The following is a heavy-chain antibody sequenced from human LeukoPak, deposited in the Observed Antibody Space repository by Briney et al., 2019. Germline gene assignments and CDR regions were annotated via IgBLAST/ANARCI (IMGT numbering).Heavy chain of an antibody. Sequence: SGPALVKPTQTLTLTCTFSGFSLTTSGMCVSWIRQPPGKALEWLARIDWDDDKFYSTSLKTRLTISKDTSNNQVVLTMTNMDPVDTATYYCARYSSGWKSFDYWGQGTLVTVSS. CDR3: ARYSSGWKSFDY. J-gene: IGHJ4*02. CDR1: GFSLTTSGMC. D-gene: IGHD6-19*01. V-gene: IGHV2-70*17. CDR2: IDWDDDK.